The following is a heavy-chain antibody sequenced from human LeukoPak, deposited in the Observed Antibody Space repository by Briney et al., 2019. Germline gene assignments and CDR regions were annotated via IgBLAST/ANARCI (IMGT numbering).Heavy chain of an antibody. CDR2: ISPSSGNT. CDR3: ATVSPRGSGSYYDY. V-gene: IGHV1-18*01. J-gene: IGHJ4*02. CDR1: GYTFNSYG. D-gene: IGHD3-10*01. Sequence: ASVMVSCKASGYTFNSYGISWVRQAPGQGLEWMAWISPSSGNTNYAQKFQGRVTMTEDTSTDTAYMELSSLRSEDTAVYYCATVSPRGSGSYYDYWGQGTLVTVSS.